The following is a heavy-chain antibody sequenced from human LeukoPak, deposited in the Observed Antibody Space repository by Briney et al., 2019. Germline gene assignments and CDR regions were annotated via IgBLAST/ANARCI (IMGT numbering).Heavy chain of an antibody. V-gene: IGHV4-4*02. CDR3: ARISWVRGVTNVFDY. CDR2: IYLSGST. J-gene: IGHJ4*02. Sequence: SETLSLTCTVSGGSIISSNWWSWVRQPPGKGLEWIAEIYLSGSTNYNPSLKSRVTISVDKSKNQFSLKLKSVTAADTAVYYCARISWVRGVTNVFDYWGQGTLVTVSS. D-gene: IGHD3-10*01. CDR1: GGSIISSNW.